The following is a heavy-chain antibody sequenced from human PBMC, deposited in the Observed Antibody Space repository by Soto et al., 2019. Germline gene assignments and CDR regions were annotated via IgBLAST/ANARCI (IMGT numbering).Heavy chain of an antibody. Sequence: EVQLVESGGGLVKPGGSLRLSCAASGFIFSSYSMNWVRQAPGKGLEWVSSISSSSSYIYYADSVKGRFTISRDNAKNSLYLQMNSLRAEDTAVYYCASEQWAGGMDVWGQGTTVTVSS. CDR2: ISSSSSYI. CDR3: ASEQWAGGMDV. CDR1: GFIFSSYS. V-gene: IGHV3-21*06. D-gene: IGHD6-19*01. J-gene: IGHJ6*01.